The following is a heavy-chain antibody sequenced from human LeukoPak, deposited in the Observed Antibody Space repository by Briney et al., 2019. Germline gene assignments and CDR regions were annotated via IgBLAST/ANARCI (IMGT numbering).Heavy chain of an antibody. J-gene: IGHJ3*02. CDR1: EFTFNNYV. V-gene: IGHV3-23*01. CDR3: AKGLSASGRFNAFDI. Sequence: PGGSLRLSCVASEFTFNNYVMNWLRQAPGKGLEGVAAVSGSSGSTYHAPSVRGQLTISRDNSKNTLYLQMGSLRVEDTAVYHCAKGLSASGRFNAFDIWGQGTMVTVSS. D-gene: IGHD3-3*01. CDR2: VSGSSGST.